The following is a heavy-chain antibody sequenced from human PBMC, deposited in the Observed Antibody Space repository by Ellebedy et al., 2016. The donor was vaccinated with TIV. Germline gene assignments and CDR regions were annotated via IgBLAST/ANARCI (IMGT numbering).Heavy chain of an antibody. Sequence: ASVKVSCXASGYTFTSYGISWVRQAPGQGLEWMGWISAYNGNTNYAQKFQGRVTMTRDTSTSTVYMELSSLRSEDTAVYYCARDSRRVHRTYGMDVWGQGTTVTVSS. CDR1: GYTFTSYG. J-gene: IGHJ6*02. CDR3: ARDSRRVHRTYGMDV. CDR2: ISAYNGNT. D-gene: IGHD2/OR15-2a*01. V-gene: IGHV1-18*01.